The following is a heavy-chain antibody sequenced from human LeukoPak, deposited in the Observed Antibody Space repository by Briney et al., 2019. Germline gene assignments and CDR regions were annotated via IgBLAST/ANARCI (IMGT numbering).Heavy chain of an antibody. Sequence: ASVKVSCKASGYTLTSYSFGWVRQAPGQGLEWMGWISVNTSYAQHLQGRVTMTTDTSTSTAYMELRSLRSDDTAVYYCAREDPSGSFDYWGQGTLVTVSP. CDR3: AREDPSGSFDY. J-gene: IGHJ4*02. CDR2: ISVNT. V-gene: IGHV1-18*01. D-gene: IGHD1-26*01. CDR1: GYTLTSYS.